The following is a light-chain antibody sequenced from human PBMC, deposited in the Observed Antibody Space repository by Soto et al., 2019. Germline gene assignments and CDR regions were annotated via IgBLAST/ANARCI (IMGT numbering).Light chain of an antibody. CDR3: LQRSIGFT. Sequence: MMMTQSPATLSVSPGERATLSCRASQSVSSNLAWFEQKPGQAPRVLIYGASTRATGIPARFSGSGSGTDFTLTISSLEPEDFAVYHCLQRSIGFTFGPGTKVDIK. V-gene: IGKV3-15*01. J-gene: IGKJ3*01. CDR2: GAS. CDR1: QSVSSN.